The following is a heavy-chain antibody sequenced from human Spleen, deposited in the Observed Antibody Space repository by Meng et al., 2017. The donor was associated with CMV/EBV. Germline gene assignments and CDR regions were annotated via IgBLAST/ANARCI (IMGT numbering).Heavy chain of an antibody. J-gene: IGHJ4*02. V-gene: IGHV4-39*06. CDR3: ARVWTAASHYFDY. CDR1: GASITSSSYF. D-gene: IGHD1-1*01. CDR2: LSYGGNI. Sequence: SETLSLTCTVSGASITSSSYFWDWIRQSPGKGLEWIGSLSYGGNIYYNSSLKSRVTISVDMSKNQITLRLTSVTAADTAVYFCARVWTAASHYFDYWGQGTLVTVSS.